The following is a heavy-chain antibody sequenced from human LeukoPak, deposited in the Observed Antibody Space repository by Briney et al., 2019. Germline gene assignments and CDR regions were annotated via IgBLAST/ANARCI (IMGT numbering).Heavy chain of an antibody. V-gene: IGHV2-70*11. CDR1: GFSLTPTGMC. D-gene: IGHD3-22*01. Sequence: SGPALVKPKQTLTLTCAFSGFSLTPTGMCVSWIRQPQVKALEWLARIDWDGDKYYSTSLKTNLTISKDTSKNQVVLIMTNVDPVDTATYYCARTTYYSESGGYTPGYFDFWGQGTRVTVSS. CDR3: ARTTYYSESGGYTPGYFDF. CDR2: IDWDGDK. J-gene: IGHJ4*02.